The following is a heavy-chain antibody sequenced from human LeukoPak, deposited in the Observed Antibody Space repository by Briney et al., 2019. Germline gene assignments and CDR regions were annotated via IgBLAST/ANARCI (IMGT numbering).Heavy chain of an antibody. CDR3: ARDYDFWSAYYKGYYYYGMDV. CDR2: INHSGST. CDR1: GGSFGGYY. J-gene: IGHJ6*02. Sequence: SETLSLTCAVYGGSFGGYYWSWIRQPPGKGLEWIGEINHSGSTNYNPSLKSRVTISVDTSKNQFSLKLSSVTAADTAVYYCARDYDFWSAYYKGYYYYGMDVWGQGTTVTVSS. D-gene: IGHD3-3*01. V-gene: IGHV4-34*01.